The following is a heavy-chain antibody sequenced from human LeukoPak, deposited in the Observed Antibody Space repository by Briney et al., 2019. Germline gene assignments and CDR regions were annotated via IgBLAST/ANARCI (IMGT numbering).Heavy chain of an antibody. J-gene: IGHJ4*02. CDR3: ARSPNSSGWPRIFDS. V-gene: IGHV3-30*04. D-gene: IGHD6-19*01. CDR1: GFTFSSYA. CDR2: ISSDGGNK. Sequence: QPGGSLRLSCAASGFTFSSYAMHWVRQSPGKGLEWVAIISSDGGNKYYTDSVRGRFTISRDNFKNTLHLQMNSLRAEDTAVYYCARSPNSSGWPRIFDSWGQGTLVTVSS.